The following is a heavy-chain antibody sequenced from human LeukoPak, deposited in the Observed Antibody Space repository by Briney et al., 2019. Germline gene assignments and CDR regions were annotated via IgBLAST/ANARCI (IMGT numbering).Heavy chain of an antibody. CDR1: GYTLTELS. CDR3: TTGAPTVTAYEFDY. J-gene: IGHJ4*02. Sequence: ASVKVSCKVSGYTLTELSMHWVRQAPGKGLEWMGGFDPEDGETIYAQKFQGGVTMTEDTSTDTAYMELSSLRSEDTAVYYCTTGAPTVTAYEFDYWGQGTLVTVSS. V-gene: IGHV1-24*01. D-gene: IGHD4-11*01. CDR2: FDPEDGET.